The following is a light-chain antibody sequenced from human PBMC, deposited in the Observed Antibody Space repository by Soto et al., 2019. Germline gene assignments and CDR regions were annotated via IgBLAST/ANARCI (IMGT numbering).Light chain of an antibody. V-gene: IGLV2-14*01. J-gene: IGLJ1*01. CDR2: GVT. CDR1: SSDIGGYNY. Sequence: ALTQPASVSESPGQSITISCAGTSSDIGGYNYVPWYQQHPDKAPKLMIYGVTNRPSGVSDRFSGSKSGNTASLTISGLQAEDEADYYCTSYTSSSTYVFGTGTKVTVL. CDR3: TSYTSSSTYV.